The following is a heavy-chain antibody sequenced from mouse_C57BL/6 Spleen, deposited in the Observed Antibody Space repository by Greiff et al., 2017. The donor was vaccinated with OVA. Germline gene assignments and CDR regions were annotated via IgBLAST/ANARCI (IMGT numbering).Heavy chain of an antibody. CDR2: INPNNGGT. CDR3: ARDDYGSSSFAD. J-gene: IGHJ3*01. V-gene: IGHV1-26*01. D-gene: IGHD1-1*01. Sequence: EVQLQQSGPELVKPGASVKISCKASGYTFTDYYMNWVKQSPGKSLEWIGDINPNNGGTSYNQKFKGKATLTVDKSSSTAYMELRSLTAEDSAVYYCARDDYGSSSFADWGKGTLVTVSA. CDR1: GYTFTDYY.